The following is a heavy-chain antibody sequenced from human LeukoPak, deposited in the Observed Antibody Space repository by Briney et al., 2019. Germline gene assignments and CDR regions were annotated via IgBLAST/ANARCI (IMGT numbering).Heavy chain of an antibody. V-gene: IGHV3-30*02. CDR2: IRYDGSNK. J-gene: IGHJ4*02. CDR1: ELAFKNVW. D-gene: IGHD3-22*01. Sequence: GGSLRLSCGASELAFKNVWMSWVRQAPGKGLEWVAFIRYDGSNKYYADSVKGRFTISRDNSKNTLYLQMNSLRAEDTAVYYCAKGYYYYDSSGYDYWGQGTLVTVSS. CDR3: AKGYYYYDSSGYDY.